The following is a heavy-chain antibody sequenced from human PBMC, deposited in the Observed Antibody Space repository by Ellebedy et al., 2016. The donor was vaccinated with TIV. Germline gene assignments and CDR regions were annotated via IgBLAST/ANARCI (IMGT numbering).Heavy chain of an antibody. J-gene: IGHJ5*02. V-gene: IGHV4-39*01. D-gene: IGHD3-16*02. CDR3: ARQESVWGSYRYGLKWFDP. Sequence: GSLRLSCTASGFTFSTYSMNWIRQPPGKGLEWIGSIYYSGSTYYNPSLKSRVTISVDTSKNQFSLKLSSVTAADTAVYYCARQESVWGSYRYGLKWFDPWGQGTLVTVSS. CDR1: GFTFSTYS. CDR2: IYYSGST.